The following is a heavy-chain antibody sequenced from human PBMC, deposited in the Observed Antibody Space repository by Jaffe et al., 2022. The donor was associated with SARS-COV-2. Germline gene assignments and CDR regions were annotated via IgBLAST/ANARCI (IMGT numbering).Heavy chain of an antibody. CDR3: ARRAGGYEYYYGMDV. Sequence: QMQLQESGPGLVKPSETLSLTCTVSGGPISSSGYYWGWIRQPPGKGLEWIGSIYYSGSTYYNPSLKSRVTISVDTSKNQFSLRLNSVTAADTAVYYCARRAGGYEYYYGMDVWGQGTTVTVSS. J-gene: IGHJ6*02. D-gene: IGHD5-18*01. V-gene: IGHV4-39*01. CDR1: GGPISSSGYY. CDR2: IYYSGST.